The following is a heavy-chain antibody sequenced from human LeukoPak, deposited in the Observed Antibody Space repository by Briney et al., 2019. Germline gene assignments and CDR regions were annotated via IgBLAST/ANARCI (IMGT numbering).Heavy chain of an antibody. J-gene: IGHJ4*02. CDR3: ARSVLRFLGTFDY. D-gene: IGHD3-3*01. CDR1: GGSFSGYY. CDR2: INHSGST. V-gene: IGHV4-34*01. Sequence: PSETLSLTCAVYGGSFSGYYWSWIRQPPGKGLEWIGEINHSGSTNYNPSLKSRVTISVDTSKNQFSLKLSSVTAADTAVYYCARSVLRFLGTFDYWGQGTLVTVSS.